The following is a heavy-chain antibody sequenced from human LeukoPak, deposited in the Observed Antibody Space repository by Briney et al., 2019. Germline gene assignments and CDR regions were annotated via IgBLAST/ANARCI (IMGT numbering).Heavy chain of an antibody. CDR3: ASLRWSYYDSSGPFDP. V-gene: IGHV4-34*01. Sequence: SETLSLTCAVYGESFSGYYWSWIRQPPGKGLEWIGEINHSGSTNYNPSLKSRVTISVDTSKNQFSLKLSSVTAADTAVYYCASLRWSYYDSSGPFDPWGQGTLVTVSS. CDR1: GESFSGYY. CDR2: INHSGST. D-gene: IGHD3-22*01. J-gene: IGHJ5*02.